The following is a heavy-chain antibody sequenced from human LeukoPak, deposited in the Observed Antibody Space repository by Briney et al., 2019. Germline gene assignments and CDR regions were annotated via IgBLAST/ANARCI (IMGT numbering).Heavy chain of an antibody. CDR3: ASAWFGVLAA. CDR2: INHSGST. V-gene: IGHV4-34*01. J-gene: IGHJ5*02. CDR1: GGSFSGYY. D-gene: IGHD3-10*01. Sequence: SETLSLTCAVYGGSFSGYYWGWIRQPPGKGLEWIGEINHSGSTNYNPSLKSRVTISVDTSKNQFSLKLSSVTAADTAVYYCASAWFGVLAAWDQGTLVTVSS.